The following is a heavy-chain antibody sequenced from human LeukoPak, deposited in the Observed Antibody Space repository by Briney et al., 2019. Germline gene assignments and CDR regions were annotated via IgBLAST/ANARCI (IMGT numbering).Heavy chain of an antibody. CDR2: IYPDDSDT. J-gene: IGHJ3*02. D-gene: IGHD2-8*01. CDR1: GYSFTSYW. Sequence: GESLKISCKASGYSFTSYWIGWVRQMPGKGLEWMGIIYPDDSDTRYSPSFQAQVTISADKSISTAYLQWSSLKASDTAMYYCARQAYANNLDAFDIWGQGTMVTVSS. V-gene: IGHV5-51*01. CDR3: ARQAYANNLDAFDI.